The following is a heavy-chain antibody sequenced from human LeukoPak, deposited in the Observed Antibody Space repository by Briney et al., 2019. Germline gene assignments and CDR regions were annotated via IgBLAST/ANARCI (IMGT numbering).Heavy chain of an antibody. D-gene: IGHD6-13*01. CDR1: GFTFDDYA. V-gene: IGHV3-9*01. J-gene: IGHJ4*02. CDR2: ISWNSGSI. CDR3: AKSEMKAAAGTFFDY. Sequence: GGSLRLSCAASGFTFDDYAMHWVRQAPGKGLEWVSGISWNSGSIGYADSVKGRFTISRDNAKNSLYLQMNGLRAEDTALYYCAKSEMKAAAGTFFDYWGQGTLVTVSS.